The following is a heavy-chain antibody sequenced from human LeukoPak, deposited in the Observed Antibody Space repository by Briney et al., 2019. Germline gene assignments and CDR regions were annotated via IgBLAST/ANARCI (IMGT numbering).Heavy chain of an antibody. CDR1: GFTFSSYA. V-gene: IGHV3-30-3*01. Sequence: PGGSLRLSCAASGFTFSSYAMHRVRQAPGKGLEWVAVISYDGSNKYYADSVKGRFTISRDNSKNTLYLQMNSLRAEDTAVYYCARAAEQRDFWSGSSYFFDSWGQGTLVTVSS. CDR3: ARAAEQRDFWSGSSYFFDS. J-gene: IGHJ4*02. CDR2: ISYDGSNK. D-gene: IGHD3-3*01.